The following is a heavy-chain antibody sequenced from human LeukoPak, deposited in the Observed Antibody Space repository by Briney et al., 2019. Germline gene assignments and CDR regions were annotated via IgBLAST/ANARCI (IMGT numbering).Heavy chain of an antibody. CDR1: GFTFSSYE. CDR3: AELGITMIGGV. V-gene: IGHV3-48*03. Sequence: GGSLRLSCAASGFTFSSYEMNWVRQAPGRGLEWVSYISSSGSTIYYADSVKGRFTISRDNAKNSLYLQTNSLRAEDTAVYYCAELGITMIGGVWGKGTTVTISS. CDR2: ISSSGSTI. J-gene: IGHJ6*04. D-gene: IGHD3-10*02.